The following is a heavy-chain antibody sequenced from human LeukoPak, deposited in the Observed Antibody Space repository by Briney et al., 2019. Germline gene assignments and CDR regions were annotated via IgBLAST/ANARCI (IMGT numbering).Heavy chain of an antibody. D-gene: IGHD5-24*01. CDR2: ISSSSSTI. CDR3: ARRGGMATIVRGAFDI. CDR1: GFTFSSYS. V-gene: IGHV3-48*01. J-gene: IGHJ3*02. Sequence: GGSLRLSCAASGFTFSSYSMNWVRQAPGKGLEWVSYISSSSSTIYYADSVKGRFTISRDNAKNSLYLQMNSLRAEDTAVHYCARRGGMATIVRGAFDIWGQGTMVTVSS.